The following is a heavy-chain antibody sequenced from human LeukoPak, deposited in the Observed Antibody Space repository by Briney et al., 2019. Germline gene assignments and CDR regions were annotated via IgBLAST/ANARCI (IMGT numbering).Heavy chain of an antibody. CDR3: AGKPFKDFWYLDP. CDR2: IIPIFGTA. D-gene: IGHD3-3*01. CDR1: GGTFSSYA. Sequence: SVKVSCKASGGTFSSYAISWVRQAPGQGLEWMGGIIPIFGTAIYAQKFQGRVTITADESTSTAYMELSSLRSEDTAVYYCAGKPFKDFWYLDPWGQGTLVTVSS. J-gene: IGHJ5*02. V-gene: IGHV1-69*01.